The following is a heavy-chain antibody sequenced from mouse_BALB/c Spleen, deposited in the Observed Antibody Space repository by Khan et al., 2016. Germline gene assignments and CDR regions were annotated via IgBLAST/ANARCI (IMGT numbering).Heavy chain of an antibody. CDR3: VRVCEGHGGYFDG. J-gene: IGHJ1*01. CDR2: ISSGGRYT. D-gene: IGHD6-1*01. Sequence: VELEESGGGLVKPGGSLNFSCAASGFTFSNSAMTWVRQTPDKRLEWVATISSGGRYTYYPDSVKGRSTISRDNARNTLFLQMSRLGSEDTAVYDCVRVCEGHGGYFDGGGGETAVTVSS. CDR1: GFTFSNSA. V-gene: IGHV5-9*02.